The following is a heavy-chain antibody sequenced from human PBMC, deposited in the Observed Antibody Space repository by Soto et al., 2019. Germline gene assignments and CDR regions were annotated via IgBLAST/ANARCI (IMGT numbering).Heavy chain of an antibody. CDR1: GYSFTSYW. Sequence: PGESLKISCKGSGYSFTSYWIGWVRQMPGKGLEWMGIIYPGDSDTRYSPSFQGQVTISADKSISTAYLQWSSLKASDTAMYYCALVGYSYCSGSPNWFDPWGQGTLVTVSS. CDR3: ALVGYSYCSGSPNWFDP. CDR2: IYPGDSDT. D-gene: IGHD3-10*01. V-gene: IGHV5-51*01. J-gene: IGHJ5*02.